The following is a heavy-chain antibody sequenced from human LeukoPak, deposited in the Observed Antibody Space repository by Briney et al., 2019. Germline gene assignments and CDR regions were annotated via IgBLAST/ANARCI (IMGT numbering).Heavy chain of an antibody. V-gene: IGHV4-59*01. Sequence: SETLSLTCTVSGGSISSYYWSWIRQPPGKGLEWIGYIYYSGSTNYNPSLKSRVTISVGTSKNQFSLKLSSVTAADTAVYYCARGEYGYYYYMNVWGKGTTVTVSS. CDR3: ARGEYGYYYYMNV. J-gene: IGHJ6*03. CDR2: IYYSGST. CDR1: GGSISSYY. D-gene: IGHD3-10*01.